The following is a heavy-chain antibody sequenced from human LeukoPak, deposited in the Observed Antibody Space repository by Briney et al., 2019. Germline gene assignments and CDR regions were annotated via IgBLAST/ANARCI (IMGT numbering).Heavy chain of an antibody. J-gene: IGHJ4*02. CDR1: GFTYTKHA. D-gene: IGHD6-6*01. Sequence: GGSLRLSCAASGFTYTKHAMHWVRLAPGKGLEWVAVISYDGSNKKYADSVKGRFTISRDNSKNTLYLQMNSLRAEDTAVYYCARTLIEYSVSSCYFDYWGQGTLVTVSS. CDR2: ISYDGSNK. V-gene: IGHV3-30*04. CDR3: ARTLIEYSVSSCYFDY.